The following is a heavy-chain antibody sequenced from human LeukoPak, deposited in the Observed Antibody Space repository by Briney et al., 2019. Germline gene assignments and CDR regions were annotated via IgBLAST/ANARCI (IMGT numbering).Heavy chain of an antibody. J-gene: IGHJ2*01. V-gene: IGHV4-59*01. CDR2: IYYSGST. D-gene: IGHD2-2*01. CDR1: GGSISSYY. CDR3: ASSTYDYWYFDL. Sequence: PSETLSLTCTVSGGSISSYYWSWIRQPPGKGLEWIGYIYYSGSTNYNPSLKSRVTISVDTSKNQFSLKLSSVTAADTAVYYCASSTYDYWYFDLWGRGTLVTVSS.